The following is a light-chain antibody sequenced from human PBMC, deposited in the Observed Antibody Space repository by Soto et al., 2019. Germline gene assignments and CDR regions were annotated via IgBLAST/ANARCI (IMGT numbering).Light chain of an antibody. CDR3: HQRSSWPLT. Sequence: EIVLTQSPATLSLSPGERANLSCRDSQSVGTYLAWHQQKPGQAPRLLLYDASTRATGIPARFSGSGSGTDFTLTISSLEPEDFAVYYCHQRSSWPLTFGGGTKVEIK. CDR1: QSVGTY. J-gene: IGKJ4*01. CDR2: DAS. V-gene: IGKV3-11*01.